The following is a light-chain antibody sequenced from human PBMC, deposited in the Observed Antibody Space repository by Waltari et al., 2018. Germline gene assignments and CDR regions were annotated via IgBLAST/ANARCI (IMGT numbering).Light chain of an antibody. J-gene: IGKJ3*01. V-gene: IGKV1-39*01. Sequence: DIQMTQSLSSLSASVGDRVTITCRASENVNNYLNWYQQKPGKAPKLLIYKASTLQSGVPSRFSGSGSGTDYTFTISSLQSEDVATYYCQHGYGTPFTFGPGTKLDIK. CDR3: QHGYGTPFT. CDR2: KAS. CDR1: ENVNNY.